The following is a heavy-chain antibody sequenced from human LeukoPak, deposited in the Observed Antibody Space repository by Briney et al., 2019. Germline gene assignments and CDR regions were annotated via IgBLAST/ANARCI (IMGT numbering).Heavy chain of an antibody. D-gene: IGHD5-24*01. Sequence: KPGGSLRLSCAASGFTFSSYSMNWVRQAPGKGLEWVSFISTSSSYIHNADSVKGRFTISRDNAENSLYLQMNSLRAEDTAVYYCARWDGYGDYWGQGTLVTVSS. CDR2: ISTSSSYI. CDR1: GFTFSSYS. J-gene: IGHJ4*02. V-gene: IGHV3-21*04. CDR3: ARWDGYGDY.